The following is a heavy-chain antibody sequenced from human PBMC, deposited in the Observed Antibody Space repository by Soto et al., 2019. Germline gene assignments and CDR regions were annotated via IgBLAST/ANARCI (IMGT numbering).Heavy chain of an antibody. D-gene: IGHD1-26*01. V-gene: IGHV6-1*01. CDR1: GDSVASNRAV. J-gene: IGHJ3*01. CDR2: TYYRSKWYH. CDR3: ARAVGATGAFDF. Sequence: SQPRSLTCAISGDSVASNRAVWNCIRQSPSRGLEWLGRTYYRSKWYHDYAVSMNSRITIDPDTSKNQFSLQLNSVTPEDTAVYFCARAVGATGAFDFWGQGTLVTVSS.